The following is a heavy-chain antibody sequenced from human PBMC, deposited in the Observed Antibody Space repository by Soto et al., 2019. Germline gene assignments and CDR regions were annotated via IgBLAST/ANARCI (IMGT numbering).Heavy chain of an antibody. CDR2: IYSGGYT. D-gene: IGHD3-10*01. CDR1: GFTVSNNY. CDR3: AGQPGGGGY. J-gene: IGHJ4*02. V-gene: IGHV3-53*01. Sequence: EVQLVESGGGLIQPGGSLRLSCAVSGFTVSNNYMSWVRQAPGKGLEGVSVIYSGGYTAYGDSVKGRFTISRDNSKHTHFPQRNGLRPPPRAVFSCAGQPGGGGYWGQGTLVTVSS.